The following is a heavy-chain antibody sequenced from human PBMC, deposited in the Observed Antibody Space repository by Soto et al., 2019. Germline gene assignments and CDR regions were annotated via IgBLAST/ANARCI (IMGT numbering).Heavy chain of an antibody. V-gene: IGHV1-2*02. CDR2: INPNSGDT. J-gene: IGHJ6*03. D-gene: IGHD5-12*01. CDR1: GYTFSDYY. CDR3: ARESGGATATLDYYYFYMDV. Sequence: QVQLVQSGAEVKKPGASVTVSCKASGYTFSDYYLHWVRQAPGQGPAWMGWINPNSGDTKYAQKFRGRVTMTRDTSVRTAFMELNRLKSDDTAVYYCARESGGATATLDYYYFYMDVWGKGTTVTVSS.